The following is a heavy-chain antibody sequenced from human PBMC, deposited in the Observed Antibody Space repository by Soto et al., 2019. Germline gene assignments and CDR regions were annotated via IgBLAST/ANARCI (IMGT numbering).Heavy chain of an antibody. D-gene: IGHD6-13*01. Sequence: GGSLRLSCTASGFTFGDYAMSWFRQAPGKGLEWVGFIRSKAYGGTTESAASVKGRFTISRDDSKSIAYLQMNSLKTEDTAVYYCTRAYITAAGTVDYWGQGTLVTVSS. CDR2: IRSKAYGGTT. V-gene: IGHV3-49*03. CDR1: GFTFGDYA. CDR3: TRAYITAAGTVDY. J-gene: IGHJ4*02.